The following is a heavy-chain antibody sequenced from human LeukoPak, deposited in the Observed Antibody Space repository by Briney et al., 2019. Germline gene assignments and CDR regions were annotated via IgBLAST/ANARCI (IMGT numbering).Heavy chain of an antibody. J-gene: IGHJ4*02. V-gene: IGHV3-7*01. Sequence: GGSLRLSCAASGFTFRNYGMSWVRQAPGKGLEWLANIKGDGSDKNYVDSVKGRFTISRDNAKNSLFLQMSSLRGEDTALYYCATEHWGPNSWGQGTLVTVSS. CDR2: IKGDGSDK. CDR1: GFTFRNYG. CDR3: ATEHWGPNS. D-gene: IGHD3-16*01.